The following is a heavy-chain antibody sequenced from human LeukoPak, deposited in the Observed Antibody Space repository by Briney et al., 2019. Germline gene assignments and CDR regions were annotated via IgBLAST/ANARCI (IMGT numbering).Heavy chain of an antibody. CDR2: INHSGST. D-gene: IGHD2-2*01. J-gene: IGHJ4*02. Sequence: SETLSLTCAVYGGSFSGYYWSWIRQPPGKGLEWIGEINHSGSTNYNPSLKSRVTISVDTSKNQFSLKLSSVTAADTVVYYCARDLGCSSTSCHGGFDYWGQGTLVTVSS. CDR1: GGSFSGYY. CDR3: ARDLGCSSTSCHGGFDY. V-gene: IGHV4-34*01.